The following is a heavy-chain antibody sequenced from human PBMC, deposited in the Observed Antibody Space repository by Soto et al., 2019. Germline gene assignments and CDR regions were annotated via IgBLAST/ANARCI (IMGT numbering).Heavy chain of an antibody. CDR1: GYGFTSYW. CDR3: AIGLVPAAMPPGY. J-gene: IGHJ4*02. D-gene: IGHD2-2*01. Sequence: PGESLKISCKGSGYGFTSYWISWVRQMPGKGLEWMGRIDPSDSYTNYSPSFQGHVTISADKSISTAYLQWSSLKASDTAMYYCAIGLVPAAMPPGYWGQGTLVTVSS. CDR2: IDPSDSYT. V-gene: IGHV5-10-1*01.